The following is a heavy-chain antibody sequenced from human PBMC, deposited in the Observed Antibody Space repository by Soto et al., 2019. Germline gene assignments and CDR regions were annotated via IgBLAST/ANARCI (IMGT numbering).Heavy chain of an antibody. D-gene: IGHD1-26*01. CDR3: GRGRSGQIVVFY. Sequence: GASVKVSCKASGGTFSSYAISWVRQAPGQGLEWMGGIIPIFGTANYAQKFQGRVTMTRDMSITTVYMELNNLSPDDTAVYYGGRGRSGQIVVFYWGQGTPVTVSS. CDR1: GGTFSSYA. J-gene: IGHJ4*02. CDR2: IIPIFGTA. V-gene: IGHV1-69*05.